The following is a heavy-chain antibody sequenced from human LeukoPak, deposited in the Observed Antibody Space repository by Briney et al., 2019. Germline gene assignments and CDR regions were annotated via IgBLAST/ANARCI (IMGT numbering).Heavy chain of an antibody. Sequence: GESLKISCKGSGYSFPTYWIAWVRQMPGKGLEWMGIIYPDESNIRYSPSFQGQVTISADKSISTVYLQWSSLKASDTAMYYCARPPSRGYSSSFEYWGQGTLVTVSS. V-gene: IGHV5-51*01. CDR3: ARPPSRGYSSSFEY. D-gene: IGHD2-2*03. CDR1: GYSFPTYW. CDR2: IYPDESNI. J-gene: IGHJ4*02.